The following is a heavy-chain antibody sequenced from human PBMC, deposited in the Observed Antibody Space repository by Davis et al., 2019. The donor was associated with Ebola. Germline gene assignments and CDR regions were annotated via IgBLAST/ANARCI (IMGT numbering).Heavy chain of an antibody. Sequence: PGGSLRLSCAASGFTFSSYSMSWVRQAPGKGLEWVANIKQDGSEKYYVDSVKGRFTISRDNAKNSLYLQMNSLRAEDTAVYYCASYSSSGGNLYWGQGTLVTVSS. V-gene: IGHV3-7*01. D-gene: IGHD6-6*01. CDR2: IKQDGSEK. CDR3: ASYSSSGGNLY. CDR1: GFTFSSYS. J-gene: IGHJ4*02.